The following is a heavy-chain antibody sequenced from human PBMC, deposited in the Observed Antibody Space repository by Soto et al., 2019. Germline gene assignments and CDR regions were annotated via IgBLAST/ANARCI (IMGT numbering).Heavy chain of an antibody. CDR2: ISYDGGLQ. CDR1: GFTFTSYG. V-gene: IGHV3-30*03. J-gene: IGHJ4*02. D-gene: IGHD5-18*01. CDR3: VSDRGYGHASVPYS. Sequence: QAHLVESGGGVVQPGRSLRLSCAASGFTFTSYGMHWVRQAPGTRLEWVAVISYDGGLQHYADSVKGRFTISRDNSKNMVLLQMNSRRAEATAVYYCVSDRGYGHASVPYSWGQGTLVSVSS.